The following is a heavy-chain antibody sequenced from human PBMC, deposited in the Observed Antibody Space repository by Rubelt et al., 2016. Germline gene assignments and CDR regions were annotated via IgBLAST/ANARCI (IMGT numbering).Heavy chain of an antibody. D-gene: IGHD5-18*01. CDR1: GGSISSSSYY. J-gene: IGHJ4*02. V-gene: IGHV4-61*05. CDR2: IYYRGST. Sequence: QLQLQESGPGLVKPSETLSLTCTVSGGSISSSSYYWGWIRQPPGKGLEWIGYIYYRGSTNYNPSLKSRVTISVDTSKNQFSLKLSSVIAADTAVYYCARDRIQLWYYDYWGQGTLVTVCS. CDR3: ARDRIQLWYYDY.